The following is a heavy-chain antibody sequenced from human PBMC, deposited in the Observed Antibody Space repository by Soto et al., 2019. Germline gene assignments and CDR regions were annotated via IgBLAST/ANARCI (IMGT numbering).Heavy chain of an antibody. V-gene: IGHV1-3*05. J-gene: IGHJ4*02. CDR3: ARSHKRVYARGDMAAADY. CDR2: INAGNGNT. Sequence: QVQLVQSGAEEKKPGASVKVSCKASGYTFTSYAMHWVRQAPGQRLEWMGWINAGNGNTKYSQKFQGRVTITRDTSASTAYMELSSLRSEDTAVYYCARSHKRVYARGDMAAADYWGQGTLVTVSS. D-gene: IGHD2-8*01. CDR1: GYTFTSYA.